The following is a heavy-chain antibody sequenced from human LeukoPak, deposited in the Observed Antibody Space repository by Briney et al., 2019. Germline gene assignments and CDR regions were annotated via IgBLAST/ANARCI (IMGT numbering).Heavy chain of an antibody. J-gene: IGHJ3*02. CDR3: ARTNNQDAFDI. V-gene: IGHV3-48*04. D-gene: IGHD1/OR15-1a*01. CDR2: ISSSGSTI. CDR1: GFTFSSYW. Sequence: GGSLRLSCAASGFTFSSYWMHWVRQAPGKGLEWVSYISSSGSTIYYADSVKGRFTISRDNAKNSLYLQMNSLRAEDTAVYYCARTNNQDAFDIRGQGTMVTVSS.